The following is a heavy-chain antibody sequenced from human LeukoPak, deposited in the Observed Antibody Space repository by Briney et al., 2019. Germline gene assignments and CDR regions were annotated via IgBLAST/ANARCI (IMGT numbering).Heavy chain of an antibody. D-gene: IGHD6-13*01. CDR3: ARGTPAAGNYFDY. J-gene: IGHJ4*02. CDR2: ISGSGGNT. V-gene: IGHV3-23*01. CDR1: GFTFSSHA. Sequence: GGSLRLSCAASGFTFSSHAMNWVRQAPGKGLEWVSAISGSGGNTYYADSVKGRFTISRDNSKNTLYLQMNSLRAEDTAVYYCARGTPAAGNYFDYWGQGTLVTVSS.